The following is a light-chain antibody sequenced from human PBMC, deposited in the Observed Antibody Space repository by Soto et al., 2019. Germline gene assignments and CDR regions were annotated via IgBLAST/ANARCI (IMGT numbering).Light chain of an antibody. CDR2: LAS. CDR3: QQFDNLPLT. Sequence: DIQLTQSPSSLSASVGDRVSITCRASQDINKFLNWYQQRPGEAPKLLIYLASNLETGVPSRFSGSGSASDYTFTITGLQPEDLATYYCQQFDNLPLTLAGGTNVDIK. V-gene: IGKV1-33*01. CDR1: QDINKF. J-gene: IGKJ4*01.